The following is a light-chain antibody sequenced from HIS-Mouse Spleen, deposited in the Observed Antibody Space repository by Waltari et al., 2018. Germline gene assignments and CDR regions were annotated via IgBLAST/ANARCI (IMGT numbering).Light chain of an antibody. CDR1: SSHVGGYNY. CDR3: CSYAGSYTYV. V-gene: IGLV2-11*01. CDR2: DVS. J-gene: IGLJ1*01. Sequence: QSALTQPRSVSGSPGQSATISCTGTSSHVGGYNYVSGYQQHPGKAPKLMIYDVSKRPSGVPDRFSGSKSGNTASLTISGLQAEDEADYYCCSYAGSYTYVFGTGTKVTVL.